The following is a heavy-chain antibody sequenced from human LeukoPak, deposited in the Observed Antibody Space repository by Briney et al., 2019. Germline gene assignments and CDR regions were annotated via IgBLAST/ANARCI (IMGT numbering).Heavy chain of an antibody. D-gene: IGHD1-1*01. J-gene: IGHJ4*02. Sequence: GGSLRLSCAASGNYWMHWVRQAPGKGLVWVSHINSDGSWTSYADSVKGRFTISKDNAKNTVYLQMNSLRAEDTAVYYCAKGKRYPDYWGQGTLVTVSS. CDR3: AKGKRYPDY. CDR2: INSDGSWT. CDR1: GNYW. V-gene: IGHV3-74*01.